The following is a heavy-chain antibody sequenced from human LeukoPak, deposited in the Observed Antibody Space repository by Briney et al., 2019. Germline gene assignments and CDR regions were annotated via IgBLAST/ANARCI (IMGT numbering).Heavy chain of an antibody. CDR2: INWNGGST. V-gene: IGHV3-20*04. CDR3: AREAFLVRTEGDQRLQYYYYYMDV. CDR1: GFTFDDYG. D-gene: IGHD3-3*01. J-gene: IGHJ6*03. Sequence: PGGSLRLSCAASGFTFDDYGMSWVRHAPGKGLEWVSGINWNGGSTGYADSVKGRFTISRDNAKNSLYLQMNSLRAEDTALYYCAREAFLVRTEGDQRLQYYYYYMDVWGKGTTVTVSS.